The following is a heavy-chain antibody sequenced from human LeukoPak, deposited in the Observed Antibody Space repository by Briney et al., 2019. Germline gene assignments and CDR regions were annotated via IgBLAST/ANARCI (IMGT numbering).Heavy chain of an antibody. J-gene: IGHJ3*02. Sequence: SETLSLTCAVYGGSFSGYYWSWIRQPPGKGLEWIGEINHSGSTNFNPSLKSRVTISVDTSKNQFSLKLSSVTAADTAVYYCASHRGVTAEFDIWGQGTMVTVSS. CDR2: INHSGST. CDR1: GGSFSGYY. CDR3: ASHRGVTAEFDI. D-gene: IGHD3-10*01. V-gene: IGHV4-34*01.